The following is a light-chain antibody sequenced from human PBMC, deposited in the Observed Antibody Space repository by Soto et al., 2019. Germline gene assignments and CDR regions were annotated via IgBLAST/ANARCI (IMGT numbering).Light chain of an antibody. CDR1: SSDVGGYNY. CDR3: CSYAGSYTFLV. V-gene: IGLV2-11*01. Sequence: QSALTQPRSVSGSPGQSVTISCTGTSSDVGGYNYVSWYQQHPGKAPKLMIYDVSKRPSGVPDRFSGSKSGNTASLTISGIQAEDEADYYCCSYAGSYTFLVFGGGTKLTVL. J-gene: IGLJ3*02. CDR2: DVS.